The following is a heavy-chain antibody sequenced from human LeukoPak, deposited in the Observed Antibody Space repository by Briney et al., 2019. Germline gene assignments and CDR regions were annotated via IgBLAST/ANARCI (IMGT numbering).Heavy chain of an antibody. D-gene: IGHD5-18*01. Sequence: PSETLSLTCTVSGGSFSSYYWSWIRQPPGKGLEWIGYIYYSGSTNYNPSLKSRVTISVDTSKNQFSLKLSSVTAADTAVYYCARAVGYSYGKYYFDYWGQGTLVTVSS. CDR2: IYYSGST. J-gene: IGHJ4*02. CDR1: GGSFSSYY. V-gene: IGHV4-59*01. CDR3: ARAVGYSYGKYYFDY.